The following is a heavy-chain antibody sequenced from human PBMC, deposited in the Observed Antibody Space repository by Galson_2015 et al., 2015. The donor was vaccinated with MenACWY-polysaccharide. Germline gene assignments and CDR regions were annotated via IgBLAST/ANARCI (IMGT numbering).Heavy chain of an antibody. Sequence: SLRICCEVSGVTVSDAYMSWVRQAPGEGVECVSIMYEGGATYDAELAQRGLNICRVSSRTTVTLQMESLRPEDTAVYYCVRGVTVTRGCPLDRWGQGTRVTVSS. CDR3: VRGVTVTRGCPLDR. V-gene: IGHV3-66*02. J-gene: IGHJ4*02. CDR1: GVTVSDAY. CDR2: MYEGGAT. D-gene: IGHD4-17*01.